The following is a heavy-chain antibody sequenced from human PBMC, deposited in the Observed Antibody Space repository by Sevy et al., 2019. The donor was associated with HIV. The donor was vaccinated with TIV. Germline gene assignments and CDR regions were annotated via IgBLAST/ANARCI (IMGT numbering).Heavy chain of an antibody. CDR1: GFTFSSYA. V-gene: IGHV3-30-3*01. D-gene: IGHD3-10*01. CDR3: ARDEGAGSYYFDY. Sequence: YLRLSCAASGFTFSSYAMHWVRQAPGKGLERVAVISYDGSNKYYADSVKGRFTISRDNSKNTLYLQMNSLRAEDTAVYYRARDEGAGSYYFDYWGQGTLVTVSS. J-gene: IGHJ4*02. CDR2: ISYDGSNK.